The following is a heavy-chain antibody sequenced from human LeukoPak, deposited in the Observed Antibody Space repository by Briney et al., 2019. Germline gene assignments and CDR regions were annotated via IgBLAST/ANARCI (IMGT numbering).Heavy chain of an antibody. Sequence: PGGSLRLSCAASGFTFSNYAMSWVRQAPGKGLEWASAISGSGGSTHYADSVKGRFTISRDNSKNTLYLQMNSLRAEDTAVYYCAKGKQQLAYYYYYMDVWGKGTTVTVSS. CDR1: GFTFSNYA. D-gene: IGHD6-13*01. J-gene: IGHJ6*03. CDR2: ISGSGGST. V-gene: IGHV3-23*01. CDR3: AKGKQQLAYYYYYMDV.